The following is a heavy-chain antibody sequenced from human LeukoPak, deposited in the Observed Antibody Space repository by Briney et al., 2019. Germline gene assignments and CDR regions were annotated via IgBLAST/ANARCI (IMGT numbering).Heavy chain of an antibody. J-gene: IGHJ4*02. CDR2: ISGSGGST. D-gene: IGHD2-8*01. CDR3: AKAFPTNGVPDY. CDR1: GFTLSSYA. Sequence: PGGSLRLSCAASGFTLSSYAISWVRQPPGKGLEWASAISGSGGSTYYAASVKGRFTISRDNSKNTLYLQMNSLRAEDTAVYYCAKAFPTNGVPDYWGQGTLVTVSS. V-gene: IGHV3-23*01.